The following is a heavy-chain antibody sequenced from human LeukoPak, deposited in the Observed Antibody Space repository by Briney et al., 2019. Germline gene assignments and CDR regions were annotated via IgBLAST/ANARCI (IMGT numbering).Heavy chain of an antibody. D-gene: IGHD3-10*01. CDR1: GSTLTSYE. CDR2: IGSGGSPI. CDR3: ARGWYYL. V-gene: IGHV3-48*03. J-gene: IGHJ3*01. Sequence: GGSLSLSCLASGSTLTSYEMNWVPQAPGKGLEWVSYIGSGGSPIYYADSVKGRFTISRDNAKNSLYLQMNSLRAEDTAVYYCARGWYYLWGQGTMVTVSS.